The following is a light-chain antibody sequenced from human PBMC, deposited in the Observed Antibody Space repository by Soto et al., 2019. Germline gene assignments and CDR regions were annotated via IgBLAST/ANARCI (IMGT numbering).Light chain of an antibody. Sequence: QSVVTQPASVTGYPGQSITISRTGTSSDVGGYNYVSWYQQHPGKGPKLMIYEVSNRPSGVSNRFSGSKSGNTATLTISGLQAEDEADYYCSSYTSTTTRVFGTGTKVTVL. J-gene: IGLJ1*01. CDR3: SSYTSTTTRV. CDR2: EVS. CDR1: SSDVGGYNY. V-gene: IGLV2-14*03.